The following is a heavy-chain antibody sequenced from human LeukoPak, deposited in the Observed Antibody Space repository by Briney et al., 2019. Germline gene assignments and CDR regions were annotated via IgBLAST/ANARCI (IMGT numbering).Heavy chain of an antibody. Sequence: PSETLSLTCTVPGGSISSSSYYWGWLRQPPGKGLEWIGSIYYSGSTYYNPSLKSRDTISVDTPKKQFSLKLKSAPAADTAVYYCERHREGNTIFGVVTPTNWFDPGGQGTLVTVSS. J-gene: IGHJ5*02. D-gene: IGHD3-3*01. CDR1: GGSISSSSYY. V-gene: IGHV4-39*01. CDR3: ERHREGNTIFGVVTPTNWFDP. CDR2: IYYSGST.